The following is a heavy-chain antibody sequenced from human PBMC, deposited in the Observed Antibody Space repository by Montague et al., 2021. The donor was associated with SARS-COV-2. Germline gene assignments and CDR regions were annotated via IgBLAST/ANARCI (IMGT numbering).Heavy chain of an antibody. CDR2: TYYWSKWYN. CDR1: GDSVSNHVTT. Sequence: CAISGDSVSNHVTTSNWLRPSPSSGLERLGKTYYWSKWYNDYAESVKSRITIDPDTSKHQFSLHLNSVTPEDTAVYYCARTPVGSKYYFDFWGQGTLVTVSS. J-gene: IGHJ4*02. V-gene: IGHV6-1*01. D-gene: IGHD4-11*01. CDR3: ARTPVGSKYYFDF.